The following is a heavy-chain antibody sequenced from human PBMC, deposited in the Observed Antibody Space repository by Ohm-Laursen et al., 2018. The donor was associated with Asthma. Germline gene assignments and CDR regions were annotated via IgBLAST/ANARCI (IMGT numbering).Heavy chain of an antibody. Sequence: SETLSLTCTVSGGSISSGDYYWSWIRQPPGKGLEWIGEINHSGSTNYNPSLKSRVTISVDTSKNQFSLKLSSVTAADTAVYYCARGGGDYVSGHNWFDPWGQGTLVTVSS. J-gene: IGHJ5*02. V-gene: IGHV4-39*07. CDR2: INHSGST. D-gene: IGHD4-17*01. CDR1: GGSISSGDYY. CDR3: ARGGGDYVSGHNWFDP.